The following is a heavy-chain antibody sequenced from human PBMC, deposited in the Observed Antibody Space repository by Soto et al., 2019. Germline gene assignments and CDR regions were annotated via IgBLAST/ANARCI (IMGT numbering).Heavy chain of an antibody. CDR1: GGTFSSYT. Sequence: QVQLVQSGAEVKKPGSSMKVSCRDSGGTFSSYTISWVRQAPGQGLEWMGRIIPILGIPHYAQKFQGRVTITADISTSTAYMELSSLRSEDTAVYYCARGDDILTGSDYWGQGTLVTVSS. J-gene: IGHJ4*02. CDR3: ARGDDILTGSDY. D-gene: IGHD3-9*01. CDR2: IIPILGIP. V-gene: IGHV1-69*02.